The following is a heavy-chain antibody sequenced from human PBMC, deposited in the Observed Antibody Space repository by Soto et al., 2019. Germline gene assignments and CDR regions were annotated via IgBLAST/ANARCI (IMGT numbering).Heavy chain of an antibody. J-gene: IGHJ4*02. CDR3: TTNDY. CDR1: GFNFSDAW. V-gene: IGHV3-15*01. Sequence: QLVESGGDLVTPGESLRLSCVASGFNFSDAWMTWVRQAPGNGLEWVGRIKDRDYGGTADYAASVKGRFTMSRDDSTNMLFLQMNSLKSEDTAVYYCTTNDYWGQGTQVTVSS. CDR2: IKDRDYGGTA.